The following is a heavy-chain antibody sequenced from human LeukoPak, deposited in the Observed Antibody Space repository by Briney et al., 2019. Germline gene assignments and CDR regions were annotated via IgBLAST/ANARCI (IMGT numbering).Heavy chain of an antibody. CDR1: GGSISYYY. Sequence: SETLSLTCTVSGGSISYYYWSWIRQPPGKGLEWIGHIYHSGSTNCNPSFKSRVTISVDTSKNHFSLYLSSVTAADTAVYYCVRHAATRHNYGMDVWGQGTTVTVSS. D-gene: IGHD6-13*01. V-gene: IGHV4-59*08. CDR3: VRHAATRHNYGMDV. J-gene: IGHJ6*02. CDR2: IYHSGST.